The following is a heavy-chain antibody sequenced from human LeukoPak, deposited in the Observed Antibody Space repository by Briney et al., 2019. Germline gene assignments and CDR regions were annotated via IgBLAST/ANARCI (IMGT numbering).Heavy chain of an antibody. D-gene: IGHD3-10*01. CDR2: INHSGST. CDR3: ARTPSYYYGSGSYRVGIFDY. CDR1: GGSFSGYY. Sequence: PSETLSLTCAVYGGSFSGYYWSWIRQPPGKGLEGIGEINHSGSTNYNPSLKSRVTISVDTSKYQFSLKLSSVTAADTAVYYCARTPSYYYGSGSYRVGIFDYWGQGTLVTVSS. J-gene: IGHJ4*02. V-gene: IGHV4-34*01.